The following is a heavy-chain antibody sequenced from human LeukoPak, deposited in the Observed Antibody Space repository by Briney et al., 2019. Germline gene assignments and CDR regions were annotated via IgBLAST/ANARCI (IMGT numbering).Heavy chain of an antibody. CDR3: ARDRYSSSWSHDAFDI. Sequence: PSQTLSLTCTVFGGSISSGSYYWSWIRQPAGKGLEWIGRIYTSGSTNYNPSLKSRVTISVDTSKNQFSLKLSSVTAADTAVYYCARDRYSSSWSHDAFDIWGQGTMVTVSS. CDR1: GGSISSGSYY. D-gene: IGHD6-13*01. CDR2: IYTSGST. V-gene: IGHV4-61*02. J-gene: IGHJ3*02.